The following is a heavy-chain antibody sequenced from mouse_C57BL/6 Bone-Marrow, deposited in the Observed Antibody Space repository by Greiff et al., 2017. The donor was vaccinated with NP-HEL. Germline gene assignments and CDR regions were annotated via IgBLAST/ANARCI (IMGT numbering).Heavy chain of an antibody. J-gene: IGHJ4*01. CDR1: GYTFTSYW. Sequence: VQLQRPGAELVMPGASVKLSCKASGYTFTSYWMHWVKQRPGQGLEWIGEIDPSDSYTNYNQKFKGKSTLTVDKSSSTAYMQLSSLTSEDSAVYYCAREGDYYGSSYIYAMDYWGQGTSVTVSS. V-gene: IGHV1-69*01. CDR2: IDPSDSYT. CDR3: AREGDYYGSSYIYAMDY. D-gene: IGHD1-1*01.